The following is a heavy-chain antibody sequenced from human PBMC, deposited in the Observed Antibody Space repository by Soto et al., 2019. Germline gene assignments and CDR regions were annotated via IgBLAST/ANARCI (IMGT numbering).Heavy chain of an antibody. V-gene: IGHV1-18*01. J-gene: IGHJ6*03. CDR1: GYTFSNFG. Sequence: QVQLVQSGAEVKKPGASLKVSCKASGYTFSNFGVSWVRQAPGQGLEWIGWINPDNGDTNDGQKVQGRATMTTDSIRITADMAVRGFRSDDAVVYDCARGVRVSADLGYYRAVCGEGTTVTVSS. CDR3: ARGVRVSADLGYYRAV. D-gene: IGHD3-10*02. CDR2: INPDNGDT.